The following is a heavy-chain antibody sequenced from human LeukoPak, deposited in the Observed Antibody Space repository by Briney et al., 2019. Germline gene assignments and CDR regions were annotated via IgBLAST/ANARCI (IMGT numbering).Heavy chain of an antibody. Sequence: GGSLRLSCVASGFTLSGYSMNWVRQAPGKGLEWVSYISPSSSDIFYADSVKGRFTISRDNAKNSLYLQMNSLRVEDTAVYYCARVRLGALDFWGQGTLVTVSS. J-gene: IGHJ4*02. CDR1: GFTLSGYS. CDR3: ARVRLGALDF. CDR2: ISPSSSDI. D-gene: IGHD6-19*01. V-gene: IGHV3-48*01.